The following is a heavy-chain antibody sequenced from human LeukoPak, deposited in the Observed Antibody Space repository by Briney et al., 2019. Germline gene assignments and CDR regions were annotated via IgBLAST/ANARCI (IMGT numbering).Heavy chain of an antibody. CDR3: ARDRDVDDFDS. V-gene: IGHV4-39*07. J-gene: IGHJ4*01. CDR1: GGSISSSSYY. D-gene: IGHD2-15*01. Sequence: KPSETLSLTCTVSGGSISSSSYYWGWIRQAPGKGLEWIVSMSYSGHTYYNPSLKSRVTTSIDTSKNQLSLNLKSVTAADTAVYYCARDRDVDDFDSWGHGTLVTVSS. CDR2: MSYSGHT.